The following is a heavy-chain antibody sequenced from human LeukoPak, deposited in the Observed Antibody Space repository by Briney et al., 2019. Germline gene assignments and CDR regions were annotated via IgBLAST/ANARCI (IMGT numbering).Heavy chain of an antibody. CDR3: ASAREYCGSAECYEYFQH. J-gene: IGHJ1*01. Sequence: GGSLRLSCAASGFTFSTYTINWVRQSPGKGLEWVSVIYSGGSTYNADSVNGRFTVSRDNSRNTLFLQMNNLRAEDTALYFCASAREYCGSAECYEYFQHWGQGTLVIVSS. D-gene: IGHD2-21*01. V-gene: IGHV3-53*01. CDR1: GFTFSTYT. CDR2: IYSGGST.